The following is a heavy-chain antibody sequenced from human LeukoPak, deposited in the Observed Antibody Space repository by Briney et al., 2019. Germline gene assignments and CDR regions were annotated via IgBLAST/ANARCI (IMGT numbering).Heavy chain of an antibody. CDR2: IYPGDSDT. Sequence: GESLKISCKGSGYSFTSYWIGWVPQMPGKGLEWMGIIYPGDSDTRYSPSFQGQVTISADKSISTAYLQWSSLKASDTAMYYCARQFYGSTSPNWFDPWGQGTLVTVSS. D-gene: IGHD2-2*01. CDR1: GYSFTSYW. V-gene: IGHV5-51*01. CDR3: ARQFYGSTSPNWFDP. J-gene: IGHJ5*02.